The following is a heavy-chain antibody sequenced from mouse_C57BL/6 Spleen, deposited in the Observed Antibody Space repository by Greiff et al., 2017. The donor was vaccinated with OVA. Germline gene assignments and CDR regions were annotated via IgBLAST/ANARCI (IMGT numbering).Heavy chain of an antibody. D-gene: IGHD4-1*01. J-gene: IGHJ4*01. CDR1: GFTFSDYG. CDR2: ISSGSSTI. Sequence: EVQVVESGGGLVKPGGSLKLSCAASGFTFSDYGMHWVRQAPEKGLEWVAYISSGSSTIYYADTVKGRFTISRDNAKNTLFLQMTSLRSEDTAMYYCARRWDDYAMDYWGQGTSVTVSS. V-gene: IGHV5-17*01. CDR3: ARRWDDYAMDY.